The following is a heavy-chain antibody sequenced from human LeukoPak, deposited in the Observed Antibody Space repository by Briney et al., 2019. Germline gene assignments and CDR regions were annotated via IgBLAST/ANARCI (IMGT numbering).Heavy chain of an antibody. D-gene: IGHD2-15*01. V-gene: IGHV4-39*01. Sequence: PSETLSLTCTVSGGSISSSNYYWAWIRQPPGKGLEWIGSIYYSGSTYYNPSLKSRVTISVDTSKNQFSLKLSSVTAADTAVYYCARGGDIVVVVAATGAFDIWGQGTMVTVSS. J-gene: IGHJ3*02. CDR2: IYYSGST. CDR1: GGSISSSNYY. CDR3: ARGGDIVVVVAATGAFDI.